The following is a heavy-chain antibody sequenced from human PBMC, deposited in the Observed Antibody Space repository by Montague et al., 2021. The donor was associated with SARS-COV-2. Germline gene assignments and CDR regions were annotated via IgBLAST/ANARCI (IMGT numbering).Heavy chain of an antibody. CDR2: INQSGRT. D-gene: IGHD3-10*01. CDR3: ARRGSSVWGVTVSAELDY. Sequence: SETLSLTCAVYGGSFSSYYWSWIRQPPAKGLEWIGEINQSGRTNNNPSLKSRVIISVDTSKNQFSLKLSSVTAADTAVYYCARRGSSVWGVTVSAELDYWGQGILVIVSS. CDR1: GGSFSSYY. V-gene: IGHV4-34*01. J-gene: IGHJ4*02.